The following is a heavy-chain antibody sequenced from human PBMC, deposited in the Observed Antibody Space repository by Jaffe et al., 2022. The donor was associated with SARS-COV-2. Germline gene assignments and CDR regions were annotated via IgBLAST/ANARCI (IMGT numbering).Heavy chain of an antibody. CDR1: GFTFDDYA. V-gene: IGHV3-9*01. Sequence: EVQLVESGGGLVQPGRSLRLSCAASGFTFDDYAMHWVRQAPGKGLEWVSGISWNSGSIGYADSVKGRFTISRDNAKNSLYLQMNSLRAEDTALYYCAKDGVRGVIITLGRAFDIWGQGTMVTVSS. J-gene: IGHJ3*02. D-gene: IGHD3-10*01. CDR2: ISWNSGSI. CDR3: AKDGVRGVIITLGRAFDI.